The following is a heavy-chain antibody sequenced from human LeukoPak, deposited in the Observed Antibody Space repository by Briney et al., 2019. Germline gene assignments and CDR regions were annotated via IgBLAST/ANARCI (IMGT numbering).Heavy chain of an antibody. CDR2: INHSGST. Sequence: SETLSLTCAVYGGSFSGYYWSWIRQPPGKGLEWIGEINHSGSTNYNPSLKSRVTISVDTSKNQFSLKLSSVTAADTAVYYCARAAAGANRRGNWFDPWGQGTLVTVSS. D-gene: IGHD6-13*01. CDR1: GGSFSGYY. J-gene: IGHJ5*02. CDR3: ARAAAGANRRGNWFDP. V-gene: IGHV4-34*01.